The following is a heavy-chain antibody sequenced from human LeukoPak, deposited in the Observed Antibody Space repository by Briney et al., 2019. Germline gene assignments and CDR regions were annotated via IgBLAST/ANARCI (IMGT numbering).Heavy chain of an antibody. D-gene: IGHD6-19*01. CDR2: IYHSGST. CDR3: ARGSGWFGYFDY. CDR1: GRSISSYF. Sequence: SGTLSLTCSLSGRSISSYFWSCIRQPPGEKLEWIGYIYHSGSTNSNPSLKSRVTMSLDTSKNQFSLKLNSVIAADTAVYYCARGSGWFGYFDYWGQGALVTVSS. V-gene: IGHV4-59*01. J-gene: IGHJ4*02.